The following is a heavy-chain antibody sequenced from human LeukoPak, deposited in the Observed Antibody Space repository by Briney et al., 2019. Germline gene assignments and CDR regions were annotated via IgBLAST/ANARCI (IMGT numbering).Heavy chain of an antibody. J-gene: IGHJ4*02. CDR2: ISAYNGNT. CDR3: ARDSTYYDSSGPYYFDY. V-gene: IGHV1-18*01. D-gene: IGHD3-22*01. Sequence: ASVKVSCKASGYTFTSYGISWVRQAPGQGLEWMGWISAYNGNTNYAQKLQGRVTMTTDTSTSTAYMELRSLRSDDTAVYYCARDSTYYDSSGPYYFDYWGQGTLVTVSS. CDR1: GYTFTSYG.